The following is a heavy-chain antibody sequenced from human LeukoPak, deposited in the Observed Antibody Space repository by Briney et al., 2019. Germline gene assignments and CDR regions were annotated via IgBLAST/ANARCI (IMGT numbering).Heavy chain of an antibody. D-gene: IGHD3-10*01. Sequence: SETLSLTCAVYGGSFSGYYWSWIRQPPGKGLEWIGEINHSGSTNYNPSLKSRVTISVDTSKNQFSLKLSSVTAADTAVYYCARSRRGGPTYYYGSGSRYAFDIWGQGTMVTVSS. CDR3: ARSRRGGPTYYYGSGSRYAFDI. V-gene: IGHV4-34*01. J-gene: IGHJ3*02. CDR1: GGSFSGYY. CDR2: INHSGST.